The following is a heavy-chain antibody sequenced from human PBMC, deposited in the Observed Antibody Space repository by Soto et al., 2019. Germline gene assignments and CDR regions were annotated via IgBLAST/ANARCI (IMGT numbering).Heavy chain of an antibody. V-gene: IGHV3-33*01. CDR2: AWYDGSRT. CDR3: ARGGATGVADRLEQVLHY. D-gene: IGHD3-9*01. Sequence: QVQLVESGGGVVQPGRSLRLSCAASGFTFSSYGLHWVRQAPGRGLEWVALAWYDGSRTYYADSVKGRFTISRDNSKNKLYVQMNSLRADDTAIYYCARGGATGVADRLEQVLHYWGQGTLVTVST. J-gene: IGHJ4*02. CDR1: GFTFSSYG.